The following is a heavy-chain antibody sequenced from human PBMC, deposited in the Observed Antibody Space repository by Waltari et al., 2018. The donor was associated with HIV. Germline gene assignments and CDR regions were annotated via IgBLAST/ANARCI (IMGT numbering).Heavy chain of an antibody. J-gene: IGHJ3*02. CDR1: GGSISSGSYS. D-gene: IGHD3-22*01. CDR3: ARDRNYYYDSSGYFFNAFDI. Sequence: QVQLQESGPGLVKPSQTLSLTCPVSGGSISSGSYSRSWIRQPAGKGLEWIGRIYTSGSTNYNPSLKSRVTISVDTSKNQFSLKLSSVTAADTAVYYCARDRNYYYDSSGYFFNAFDIWGQGTMVTVSS. CDR2: IYTSGST. V-gene: IGHV4-61*02.